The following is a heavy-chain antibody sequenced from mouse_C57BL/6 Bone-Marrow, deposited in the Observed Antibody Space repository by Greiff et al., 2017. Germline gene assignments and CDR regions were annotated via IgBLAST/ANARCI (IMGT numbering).Heavy chain of an antibody. Sequence: VQLQQSGPGLVQPSQSLSITCTVSGFSLTSYGVHWVRQSPGKGLEWLGVIWSGGSTAYNAAFISRLSISKDNSKSQVFFKMNILQADDTAIYYCARNGRLRRGDAMDYWGQGTSVTVSS. CDR2: IWSGGST. D-gene: IGHD2-4*01. CDR1: GFSLTSYG. CDR3: ARNGRLRRGDAMDY. V-gene: IGHV2-2*01. J-gene: IGHJ4*01.